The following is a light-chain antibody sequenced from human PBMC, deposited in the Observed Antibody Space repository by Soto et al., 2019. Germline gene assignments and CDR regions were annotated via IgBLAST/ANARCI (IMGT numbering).Light chain of an antibody. CDR2: DAS. CDR3: QQRSSSIT. J-gene: IGKJ5*01. V-gene: IGKV3-11*01. Sequence: EIVLTQSPATLSLSPGERATFSCRASQSVTTYLAWYQQKPGQAPRLLIYDASIRATGIPASFSGSGSGTDFTLTISGLEPEDFVVYYCQQRSSSITFGQGTRLEIK. CDR1: QSVTTY.